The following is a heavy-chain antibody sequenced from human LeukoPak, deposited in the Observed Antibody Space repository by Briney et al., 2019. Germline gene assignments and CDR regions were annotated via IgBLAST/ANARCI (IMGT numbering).Heavy chain of an antibody. Sequence: SETLSLTCAVYGGSFSGYYCSWIRQPPGKGLEWIGEINHSGSTNYNPSLKSRVTISVDTSKNQFSLKLSSVTAADTAVYYCARGVGLRVINWFDPWGQGTLVTVSS. V-gene: IGHV4-34*01. J-gene: IGHJ5*02. CDR3: ARGVGLRVINWFDP. D-gene: IGHD3-16*02. CDR1: GGSFSGYY. CDR2: INHSGST.